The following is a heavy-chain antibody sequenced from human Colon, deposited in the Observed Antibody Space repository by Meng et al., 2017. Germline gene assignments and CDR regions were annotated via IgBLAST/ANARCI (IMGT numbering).Heavy chain of an antibody. CDR2: IYPGDSDI. J-gene: IGHJ6*02. CDR3: ARRSYCDGDCTVYPHYYYGMDV. Sequence: GGSLRLSCKGSGYSFSSYWIVWVRQMPGKGLEWMGIIYPGDSDIKYSPSFQGQVTISADKSISTAYLQWSSLKASDTAMYYCARRSYCDGDCTVYPHYYYGMDVWGHGTTVTGAS. CDR1: GYSFSSYW. V-gene: IGHV5-51*01. D-gene: IGHD2-21*02.